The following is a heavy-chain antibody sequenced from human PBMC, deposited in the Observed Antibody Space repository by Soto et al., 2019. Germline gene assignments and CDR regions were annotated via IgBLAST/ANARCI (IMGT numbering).Heavy chain of an antibody. CDR1: GYTFTSYA. Sequence: GASVKVSCKASGYTFTSYAMHWVRQAPGQRFEWMGWINAGNGNTKYSQKFQGRVTITRDTSASTAYMELSSLRSEDTAVYYCARESGMITFGGVIAPPWYWGQGPLVTVSS. J-gene: IGHJ4*02. CDR2: INAGNGNT. D-gene: IGHD3-16*02. CDR3: ARESGMITFGGVIAPPWY. V-gene: IGHV1-3*01.